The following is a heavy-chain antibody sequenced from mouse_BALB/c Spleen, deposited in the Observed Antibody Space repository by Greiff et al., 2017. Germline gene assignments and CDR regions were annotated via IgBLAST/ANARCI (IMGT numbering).Heavy chain of an antibody. Sequence: EVQLQQSGAELVRPGALVKLSCKASGFNIKDYYMHWVKQRPEQGLEWIGWIDPENGNTIYDPKFQGKASITADTSSNTAYLQLSSLTSEDTAVYYCARRTTVHYAMDYWGQGTSVTVSS. D-gene: IGHD1-1*01. J-gene: IGHJ4*01. CDR3: ARRTTVHYAMDY. V-gene: IGHV14-1*02. CDR2: IDPENGNT. CDR1: GFNIKDYY.